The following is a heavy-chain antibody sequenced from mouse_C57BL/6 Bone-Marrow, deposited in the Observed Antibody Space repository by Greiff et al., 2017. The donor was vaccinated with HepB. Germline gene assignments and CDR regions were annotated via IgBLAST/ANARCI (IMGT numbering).Heavy chain of an antibody. J-gene: IGHJ3*01. D-gene: IGHD2-4*01. CDR2: IHPSDSDT. Sequence: VKLQQPGAELVKPGASVKVSCKASGYTFTSYWMHWVKQRPGQGLEWIGRIHPSDSDTNYNQKFKGKATLTVDKSSSTAYMQLSSLTSEDSAVYYCAIETFDYFWFAYWGQGTLVTVSA. CDR1: GYTFTSYW. V-gene: IGHV1-74*01. CDR3: AIETFDYFWFAY.